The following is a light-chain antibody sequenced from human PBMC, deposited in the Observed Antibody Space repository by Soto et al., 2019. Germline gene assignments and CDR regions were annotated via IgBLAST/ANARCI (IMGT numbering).Light chain of an antibody. CDR2: SNN. V-gene: IGLV1-44*01. Sequence: QSVLTQPPSASGTPGQGVTITCSGSSSNIGSNPLNWYQQLPGTAPKLLSDSNNNPASGVPDRFSGSKSGTSASLAISGLYSEDEADYYCAAWDDSLNGYWVFGGGPKVPS. J-gene: IGLJ3*02. CDR1: SSNIGSNP. CDR3: AAWDDSLNGYWV.